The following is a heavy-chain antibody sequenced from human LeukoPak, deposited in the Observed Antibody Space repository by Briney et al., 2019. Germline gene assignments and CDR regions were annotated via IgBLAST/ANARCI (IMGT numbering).Heavy chain of an antibody. Sequence: XXGYTFTSXYMHWVRQAPGQGLEWMGIINPSGGSTSYAQKFQGRVTMTRDMSTSTVYMELSSLRSEDTAVYYCARDXGITIXPQKTYYYMDVWGKGTTVTVSS. J-gene: IGHJ6*03. D-gene: IGHD3-3*01. V-gene: IGHV1-46*01. CDR3: ARDXGITIXPQKTYYYMDV. CDR1: GYTFTSXY. CDR2: INPSGGST.